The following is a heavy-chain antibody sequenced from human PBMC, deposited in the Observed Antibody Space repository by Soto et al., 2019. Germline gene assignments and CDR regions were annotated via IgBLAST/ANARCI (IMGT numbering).Heavy chain of an antibody. CDR1: GFTFRKFW. CDR2: ISSDGTTT. Sequence: EVQLVQSGGGLAQPGKSLRLSCAASGFTFRKFWMHWVRQVPGKGPVWVSYISSDGTTTDYADSVKGRFTISRDNAKDTLYLQMDSLRAEDTAVYYRAIQECTNDVCLEAAVTVGGALESWGQGTLVTVSS. V-gene: IGHV3-74*01. J-gene: IGHJ1*01. D-gene: IGHD2-8*01. CDR3: AIQECTNDVCLEAAVTVGGALES.